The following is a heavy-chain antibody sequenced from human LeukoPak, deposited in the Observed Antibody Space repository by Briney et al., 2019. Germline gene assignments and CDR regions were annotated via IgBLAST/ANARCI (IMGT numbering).Heavy chain of an antibody. CDR3: ARRNNYYGSVSLDY. D-gene: IGHD3-10*01. CDR1: GDSVSSNSAA. J-gene: IGHJ4*02. Sequence: SQTLSLTCAISGDSVSSNSAAWNWISQSPSRDLDWRGRTYYRSKWYNDYAVSVNSRITINPDTSKNQFSLQLSSVTPEDTAVYYCARRNNYYGSVSLDYWGQGALVTVSS. CDR2: TYYRSKWYN. V-gene: IGHV6-1*01.